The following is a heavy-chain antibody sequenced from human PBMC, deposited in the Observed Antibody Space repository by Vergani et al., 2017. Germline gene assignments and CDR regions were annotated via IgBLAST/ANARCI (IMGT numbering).Heavy chain of an antibody. D-gene: IGHD4-17*01. CDR1: GFTFSSYG. Sequence: QVQLVESGGGVVQPGRSLRLSCAASGFTFSSYGMHWVRQAPGKGLEWVAVIWYDGSNKYYADSVKGRFTISRDNSKNTLYLQMNSLRAEDTAVYYCAREYPTVTTLSFDYWGQGTLVTVSS. J-gene: IGHJ4*02. CDR3: AREYPTVTTLSFDY. CDR2: IWYDGSNK. V-gene: IGHV3-33*01.